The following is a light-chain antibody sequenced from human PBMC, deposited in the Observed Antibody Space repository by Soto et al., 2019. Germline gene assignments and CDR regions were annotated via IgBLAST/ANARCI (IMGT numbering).Light chain of an antibody. CDR2: DAS. J-gene: IGKJ4*01. CDR3: QQFSRDPGT. Sequence: GSLSNRNSQTVRNNYLAWYQQKPGQAPRLLIYDASSRATGIPDRFSGGGSGTDLTLTNSIGVPEGLALYSCQQFSRDPGTFCGGTKVDIK. V-gene: IGKV3-20*01. CDR1: QTVRNNY.